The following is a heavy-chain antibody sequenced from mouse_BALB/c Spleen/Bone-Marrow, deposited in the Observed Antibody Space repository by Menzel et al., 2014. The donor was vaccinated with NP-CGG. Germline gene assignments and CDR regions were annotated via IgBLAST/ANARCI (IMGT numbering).Heavy chain of an antibody. CDR2: ISDGGSYT. Sequence: EVQLVESGGGLVKPGGSLKLSCAASGFTSSDYYMYWVRQTPEKRLEWVATISDGGSYTYYPDSVKGRFTIPRDNAKSNLYLQMSSLKSEDTAMYYCARRWFAYWGQGTLVTVSA. V-gene: IGHV5-4*02. CDR3: ARRWFAY. CDR1: GFTSSDYY. J-gene: IGHJ3*01.